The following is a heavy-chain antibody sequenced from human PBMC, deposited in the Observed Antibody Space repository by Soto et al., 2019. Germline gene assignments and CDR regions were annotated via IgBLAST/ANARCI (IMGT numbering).Heavy chain of an antibody. CDR3: ARDLPAADY. CDR2: INPSGGST. D-gene: IGHD6-13*01. V-gene: IGHV1-46*01. Sequence: QVQLMQSGAEVKKPGASVTISCKASGYTFTSYYIHWVRQAPRQGLEWMAIINPSGGSTNYAQKFQGRVTVTRDTSTSTVNMELSSLSSEDTAVYYCARDLPAADYWGQGTLGTVSS. CDR1: GYTFTSYY. J-gene: IGHJ4*02.